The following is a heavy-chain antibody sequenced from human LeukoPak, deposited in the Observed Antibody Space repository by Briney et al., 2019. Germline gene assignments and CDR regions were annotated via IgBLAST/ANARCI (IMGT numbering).Heavy chain of an antibody. V-gene: IGHV1-18*01. CDR2: ISAYNGNT. CDR1: GYTFTSYR. Sequence: ASVKVSCKASGYTFTSYRISWVRQAPGQGLEWMGWISAYNGNTNYAQKPQGRVTMTTDTSTSTAYMELRSLRSDDTAVYYCARAPVVTLFDYWGQGTLVTVSS. J-gene: IGHJ4*02. D-gene: IGHD4-23*01. CDR3: ARAPVVTLFDY.